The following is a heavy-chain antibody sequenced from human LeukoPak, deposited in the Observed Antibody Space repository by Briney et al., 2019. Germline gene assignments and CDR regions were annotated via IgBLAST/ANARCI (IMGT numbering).Heavy chain of an antibody. J-gene: IGHJ4*02. CDR3: ARSSSGFSFDW. Sequence: GGSLRHSCAASGFAFSDYYMSWIRQAPGKGLEWVSYITTSSSYTNYADSVKGRFTISRDNAKNLLYLQMNSLRAEDTAVYYCARSSSGFSFDWWCQGNPVTVSS. V-gene: IGHV3-11*03. D-gene: IGHD5-12*01. CDR1: GFAFSDYY. CDR2: ITTSSSYT.